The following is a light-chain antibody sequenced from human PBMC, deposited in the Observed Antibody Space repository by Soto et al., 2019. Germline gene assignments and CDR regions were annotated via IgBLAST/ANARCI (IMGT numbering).Light chain of an antibody. CDR2: GAS. J-gene: IGKJ5*01. CDR1: RSISSRH. Sequence: EIVMTQSPATLSVSPGERATLSCRASRSISSRHLAWYQQKPGQAPRLLIYGASTRATGIPARFSGSGSGTEFTPTISSLQSEDFALYYCQQHDDWPLTFGQGTRLEIK. CDR3: QQHDDWPLT. V-gene: IGKV3-15*01.